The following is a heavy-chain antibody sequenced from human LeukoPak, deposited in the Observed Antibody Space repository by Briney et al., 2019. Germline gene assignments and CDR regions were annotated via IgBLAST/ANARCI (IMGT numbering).Heavy chain of an antibody. V-gene: IGHV4-59*01. D-gene: IGHD1-1*01. Sequence: SETLSLTCKVSGGSISSFYWSWIRQPPGKGLEWIGCVYYRGNTNYNPSLKSRVTMAVDTSKNQFSLKVSSVTAADTAVYYCARAGNNWSFDYWGQGTLVTVSS. CDR2: VYYRGNT. CDR3: ARAGNNWSFDY. J-gene: IGHJ4*02. CDR1: GGSISSFY.